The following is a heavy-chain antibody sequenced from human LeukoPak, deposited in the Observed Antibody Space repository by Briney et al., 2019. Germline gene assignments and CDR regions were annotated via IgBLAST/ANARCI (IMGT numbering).Heavy chain of an antibody. CDR1: GFTFTSYD. D-gene: IGHD3-22*01. J-gene: IGHJ4*02. V-gene: IGHV3-23*01. CDR2: ISGSGGSS. Sequence: GGSLRLSCAASGFTFTSYDMSWVRQAPGKGLEWVSAISGSGGSSYYADSVKGRFTISRDNSKNTLYLQMNSLRAEDTAVYYCAKDSSSGTLDYWGQGTLVTVSS. CDR3: AKDSSSGTLDY.